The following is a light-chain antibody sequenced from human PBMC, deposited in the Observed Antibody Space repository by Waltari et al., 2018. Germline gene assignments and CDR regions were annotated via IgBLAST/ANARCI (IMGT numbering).Light chain of an antibody. CDR3: QQYGSSPIA. Sequence: EIVLTQSPGTLSLSPGERATLSCRASQRVSSSYLAWYQQKPGQAPRLRSYGASSRATGIPDRFSGSGSGTDFTLTISRLEPEDFAVYYCQQYGSSPIAFGPGTKVDIK. CDR1: QRVSSSY. CDR2: GAS. V-gene: IGKV3-20*01. J-gene: IGKJ3*01.